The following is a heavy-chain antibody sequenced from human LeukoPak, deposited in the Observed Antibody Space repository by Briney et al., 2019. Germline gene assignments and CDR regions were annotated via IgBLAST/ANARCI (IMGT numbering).Heavy chain of an antibody. J-gene: IGHJ3*02. D-gene: IGHD3-10*01. Sequence: GASVKVSCKASGYTFTSYDINWVRQATGLGLEWMGWMNPNSGNTGYAQKFQGRVTMTRNTSISTAYMELSSLRSEDTAVYYCARGLGFGESRDAFDIWGQGTMVTVSS. CDR3: ARGLGFGESRDAFDI. V-gene: IGHV1-8*01. CDR1: GYTFTSYD. CDR2: MNPNSGNT.